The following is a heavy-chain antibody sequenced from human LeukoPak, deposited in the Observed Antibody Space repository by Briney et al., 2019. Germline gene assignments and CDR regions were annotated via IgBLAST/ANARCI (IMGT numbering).Heavy chain of an antibody. J-gene: IGHJ4*02. Sequence: SETLSLTCTVSGGSISSYYWSWIRQPPGKGLEWIGYIYYSWSTNYNPSLKSRVTISVDTSKNQFSLKLSSVTAADTAVYYCARGRTGYSSSWYPRFDYWGQGTLVTVSS. CDR1: GGSISSYY. CDR2: IYYSWST. CDR3: ARGRTGYSSSWYPRFDY. V-gene: IGHV4-59*01. D-gene: IGHD6-13*01.